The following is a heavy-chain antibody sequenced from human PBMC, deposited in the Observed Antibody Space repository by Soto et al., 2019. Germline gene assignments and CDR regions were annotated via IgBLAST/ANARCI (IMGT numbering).Heavy chain of an antibody. CDR1: GYTFTSYD. CDR3: ARVAEEVVVASPYYYYYYMDV. CDR2: MNPNSGNT. D-gene: IGHD2-15*01. J-gene: IGHJ6*03. V-gene: IGHV1-8*01. Sequence: QVQLVQSGAEVKKPGASVKVSCKASGYTFTSYDINWVRQATGQGLEWMGWMNPNSGNTGYAQKFQGRVTMTRNTSISTAYMELSSLRSEDTAVYYCARVAEEVVVASPYYYYYYMDVWGKGTTVTVSS.